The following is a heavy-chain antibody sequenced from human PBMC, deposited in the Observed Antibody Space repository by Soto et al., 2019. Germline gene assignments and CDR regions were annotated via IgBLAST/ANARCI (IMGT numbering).Heavy chain of an antibody. CDR1: GGTFSSYA. J-gene: IGHJ4*02. CDR2: IIPIFGTA. CDR3: ARAKAPYSRRPGDY. Sequence: QVQLVQSGAEVKKPGSSVKVSCKASGGTFSSYAISWVRQAPGQGLEWMGGIIPIFGTANYAQKFQGRVTXIAXEXMSTAYMELSSLRSEDTAVYYCARAKAPYSRRPGDYWGQGTLVTVSS. V-gene: IGHV1-69*12. D-gene: IGHD6-13*01.